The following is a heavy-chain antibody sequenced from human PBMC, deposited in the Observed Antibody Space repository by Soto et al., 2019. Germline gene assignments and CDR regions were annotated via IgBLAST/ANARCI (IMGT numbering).Heavy chain of an antibody. CDR2: ISGYNVNT. J-gene: IGHJ2*01. CDR1: GYTFTSYG. Sequence: QVQLVQSGAEVKKPGASVKVSCKASGYTFTSYGICWVRQATGQGLEWMGWISGYNVNTNYAQNLQGRVTMTTDTPTSTVYMELRSLRSDDTAVYYCPRRCSSTRCLDIWGRGTLVIVSS. D-gene: IGHD2-2*01. V-gene: IGHV1-18*01. CDR3: PRRCSSTRCLDI.